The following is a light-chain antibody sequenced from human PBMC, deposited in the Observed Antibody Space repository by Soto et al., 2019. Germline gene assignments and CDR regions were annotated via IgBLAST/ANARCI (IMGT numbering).Light chain of an antibody. CDR3: QQYDSYQGT. Sequence: DIQMTQSPSTLSASVGDKVTITCRASQIISSKLAWYQQKVGKAPKLLIYMASSLESAVPSRFSGSGSGTEFTLTISSLQPDDFATYYCQQYDSYQGTFGQGTKVDI. V-gene: IGKV1-5*03. J-gene: IGKJ1*01. CDR1: QIISSK. CDR2: MAS.